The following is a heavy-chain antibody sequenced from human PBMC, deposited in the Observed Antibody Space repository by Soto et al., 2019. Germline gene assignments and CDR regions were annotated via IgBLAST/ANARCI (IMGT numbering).Heavy chain of an antibody. CDR2: IRSKANNYAT. Sequence: GGSLRLSCAASGFTFSGSAMHWVRQASGKGLEWVGRIRSKANNYATAYAASVEGRFTISRDDSKNTAHLQMNSLKTEDTAVYYFASDTARVYYVLDVWGLGTTVTVSS. J-gene: IGHJ6*02. D-gene: IGHD5-18*01. CDR3: ASDTARVYYVLDV. CDR1: GFTFSGSA. V-gene: IGHV3-73*01.